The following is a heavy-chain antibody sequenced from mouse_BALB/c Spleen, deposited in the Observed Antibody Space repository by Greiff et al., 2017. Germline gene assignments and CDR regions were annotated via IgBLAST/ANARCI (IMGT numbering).Heavy chain of an antibody. J-gene: IGHJ4*01. V-gene: IGHV5-12-1*01. CDR1: GFAFSSYD. Sequence: EVNLVESGGGLVKPGGSLKLSCAASGFAFSSYDMSWVRQTPEKRLEWVAYISSGGGSTYYPDTVKGRFTISRDNAKNNLYLQMSSLKSEDTAMYYCARDGDVGAMDYWGQGTSVTVSS. D-gene: IGHD3-3*01. CDR3: ARDGDVGAMDY. CDR2: ISSGGGST.